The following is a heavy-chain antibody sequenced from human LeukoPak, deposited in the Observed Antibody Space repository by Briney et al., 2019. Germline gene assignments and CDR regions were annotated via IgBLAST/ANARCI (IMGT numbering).Heavy chain of an antibody. V-gene: IGHV3-23*01. CDR1: GFIFSNYG. J-gene: IGHJ4*02. D-gene: IGHD3-3*01. CDR2: ITGSGGST. Sequence: GGSLRLSCAASGFIFSNYGLSWVRQAPGKGLEWVSGITGSGGSTYYADSVKGRFTISRDNSKNTLYLQMNSLRAEDTAIYYCARDERLLSFLKWGQGTLVTVSS. CDR3: ARDERLLSFLK.